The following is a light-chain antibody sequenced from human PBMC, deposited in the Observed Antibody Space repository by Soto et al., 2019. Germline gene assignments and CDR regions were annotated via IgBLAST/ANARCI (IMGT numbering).Light chain of an antibody. CDR1: QTVSNTY. V-gene: IGKV3-20*01. Sequence: EIVLTQFPGALSLSPGERVTLSCRASQTVSNTYLAWYQQKSGQAPKFLIYGASNRATGIPDRFSGSGSGTDFTLTISRLETEDFAVYYCQQYCALPPTFGGGTKVEIK. CDR3: QQYCALPPT. J-gene: IGKJ4*01. CDR2: GAS.